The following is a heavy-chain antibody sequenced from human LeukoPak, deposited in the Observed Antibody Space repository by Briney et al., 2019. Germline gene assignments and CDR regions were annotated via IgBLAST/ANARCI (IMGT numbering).Heavy chain of an antibody. D-gene: IGHD2-2*01. Sequence: ASVKVSCKASGYTFTGYYMHWVRQAPGQGLEWMGWINPNSGGTNYAQKFQGRVTMNRDTSISTAYMELSRLRSDDTAVYYCARDRHKSVVPAAVNYWGQGTLVTVSS. J-gene: IGHJ4*02. CDR2: INPNSGGT. CDR3: ARDRHKSVVPAAVNY. CDR1: GYTFTGYY. V-gene: IGHV1-2*02.